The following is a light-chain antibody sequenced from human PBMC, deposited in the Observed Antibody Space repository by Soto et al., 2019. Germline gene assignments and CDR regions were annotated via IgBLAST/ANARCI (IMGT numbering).Light chain of an antibody. CDR3: MQSLELPRA. CDR2: EVS. V-gene: IGKV2D-29*01. J-gene: IGKJ1*01. Sequence: VMTQTPISLSVTPGQPTSISCKSSQSLLHSDGKTYLYWYLQKPGQPPQLLIYEVSNRFSVVPVRFGGRGSGTDFTLNIGRVEAEDVGVYYCMQSLELPRAFGLGTKVEI. CDR1: QSLLHSDGKTY.